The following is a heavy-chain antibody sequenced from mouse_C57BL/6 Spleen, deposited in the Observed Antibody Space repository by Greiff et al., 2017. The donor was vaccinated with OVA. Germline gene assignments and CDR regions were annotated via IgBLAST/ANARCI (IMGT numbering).Heavy chain of an antibody. J-gene: IGHJ1*03. CDR3: AKPHYSDYVGYFDV. D-gene: IGHD2-13*01. CDR2: IWGDGST. V-gene: IGHV2-3*01. CDR1: GFSLTSYG. Sequence: VKLMESGPGLVAPSQSLSITCTVSGFSLTSYGVSWVRQPPGKGLEWLGVIWGDGSTNYHSALISSLSICKDNSKSQVFLKLNSLQTDDTAAYYCAKPHYSDYVGYFDVWGTGTTVTVSS.